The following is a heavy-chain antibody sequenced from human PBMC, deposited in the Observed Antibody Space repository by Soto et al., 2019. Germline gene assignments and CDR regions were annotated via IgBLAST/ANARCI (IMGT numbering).Heavy chain of an antibody. V-gene: IGHV3-13*01. J-gene: IGHJ3*01. Sequence: ESGGDLVQPGGSLRLSCAASGFSFSNHDMHWVRQPKGKGLEWVSGITTGGNAYFADSVKGRFSISRGNAKNSFYLQTSSLRAEDTAMYYCVRVNADAYDVWGQGTMVTVSS. CDR2: ITTGGNA. CDR3: VRVNADAYDV. CDR1: GFSFSNHD.